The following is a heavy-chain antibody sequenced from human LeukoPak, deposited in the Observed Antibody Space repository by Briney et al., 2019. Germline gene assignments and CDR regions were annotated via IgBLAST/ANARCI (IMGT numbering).Heavy chain of an antibody. D-gene: IGHD3-22*01. CDR1: GFTVSSNY. CDR2: IYSGGST. V-gene: IGHV3-53*01. CDR3: ARWKYYYDSSGYYHGGYFDY. Sequence: GGSLRLSCAASGFTVSSNYMSWVRQAPGKGLEWVSVIYSGGSTYYAYSVKGRFTISRDNSKNTLYLQMNSLRAEDTAVYYCARWKYYYDSSGYYHGGYFDYWGQGTLVTISS. J-gene: IGHJ4*02.